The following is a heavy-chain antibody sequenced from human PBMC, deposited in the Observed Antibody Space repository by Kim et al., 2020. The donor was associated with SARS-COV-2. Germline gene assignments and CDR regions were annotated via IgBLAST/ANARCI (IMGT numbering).Heavy chain of an antibody. Sequence: GGSLRLSCAASGFAFSQFWLHWVRQAPGQGLVWVSQIDSDGRGSSYADAVQGRFTTSRDNAKSTLYLQMNSLRVDDTAMYYCIKDNIQRLDLWGQGTMVTVSS. CDR3: IKDNIQRLDL. CDR2: IDSDGRGS. CDR1: GFAFSQFW. D-gene: IGHD2-2*03. V-gene: IGHV3-74*01. J-gene: IGHJ4*02.